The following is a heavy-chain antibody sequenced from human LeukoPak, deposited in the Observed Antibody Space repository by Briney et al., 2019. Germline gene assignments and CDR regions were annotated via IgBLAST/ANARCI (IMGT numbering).Heavy chain of an antibody. CDR2: IYTSGST. CDR3: ARLSADSSSSRGFDY. J-gene: IGHJ4*02. D-gene: IGHD2-2*01. V-gene: IGHV4-4*07. Sequence: SETLSLTCTVSGASISSYYWTWIRQPAGKGLEWIGRIYTSGSTNYNPSLRSRVAMSVDTSKNQFSLKLSSVTAADTAVYYCARLSADSSSSRGFDYWGQGTLVTVSS. CDR1: GASISSYY.